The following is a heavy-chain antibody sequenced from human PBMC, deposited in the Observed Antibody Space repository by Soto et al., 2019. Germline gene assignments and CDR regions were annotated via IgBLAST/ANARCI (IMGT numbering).Heavy chain of an antibody. V-gene: IGHV1-69*13. Sequence: ASVKVSCKASGGTFSSYAISWVRQAPGQGLEWMGGIIPIFGTANYARKFQGRVTITADESTSTAYMELSSLRSEDTAVYYCARSTYYYDSSGPRGVAFDIWGQGTMVTVSS. CDR3: ARSTYYYDSSGPRGVAFDI. CDR1: GGTFSSYA. CDR2: IIPIFGTA. D-gene: IGHD3-22*01. J-gene: IGHJ3*02.